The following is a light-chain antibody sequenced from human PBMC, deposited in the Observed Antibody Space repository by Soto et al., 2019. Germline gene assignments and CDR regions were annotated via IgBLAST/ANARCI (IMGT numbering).Light chain of an antibody. V-gene: IGLV3-1*01. J-gene: IGLJ2*01. CDR1: KLGDKY. Sequence: SYELTQPPSVSVSPGQTASITCSGDKLGDKYACWYQQKPGQSPVLVIYQDSKRPSGIPERFSGSNSGNTATLTISGTQAMDEADYYCQAWDSSIVGVVFGGGTKVTVL. CDR2: QDS. CDR3: QAWDSSIVGVV.